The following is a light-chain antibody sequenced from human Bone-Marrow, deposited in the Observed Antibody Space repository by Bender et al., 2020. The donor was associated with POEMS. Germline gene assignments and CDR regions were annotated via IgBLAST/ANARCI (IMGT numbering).Light chain of an antibody. CDR1: SSDVGTYNL. J-gene: IGLJ2*01. Sequence: QSALTQPASVSGSPGQSITISCTGTSSDVGTYNLVSWYQLHPGRAPKLMISDVSKRPSGVSNRFSGSKSGNTASLTISGLQAEDEADYYCCSYTFDNVLLGGGTKLTVL. CDR3: CSYTFDNVL. CDR2: DVS. V-gene: IGLV2-23*02.